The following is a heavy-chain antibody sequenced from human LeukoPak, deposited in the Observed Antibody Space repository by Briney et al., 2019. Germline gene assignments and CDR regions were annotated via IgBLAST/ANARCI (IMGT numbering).Heavy chain of an antibody. CDR2: IWYDGSNK. V-gene: IGHV3-33*06. Sequence: PGGSLRLSCAASGFTFSSYGFHWVRQAPGKGLEWVAVIWYDGSNKYHADSVKGRFTISRDNSKNTLYLQMNSLRAEDTAVYYCAKDVGPAYYFDYWGQGTLVTVSS. D-gene: IGHD1-26*01. CDR1: GFTFSSYG. CDR3: AKDVGPAYYFDY. J-gene: IGHJ4*02.